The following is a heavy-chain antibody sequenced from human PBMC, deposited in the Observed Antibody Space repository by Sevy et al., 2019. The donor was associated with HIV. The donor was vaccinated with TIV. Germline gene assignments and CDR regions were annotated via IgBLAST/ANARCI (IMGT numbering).Heavy chain of an antibody. CDR2: IDWDDDK. J-gene: IGHJ4*02. V-gene: IGHV2-70*01. CDR1: GFSLSTSKLC. D-gene: IGHD2-8*01. CDR3: ARIGGSREWGYCFEY. Sequence: SGPTLVKPTQTLTLTCTFSGFSLSTSKLCVSWIRQPPGKALEWLALIDWDDDKYYSTSLKTRLTISKDTSKNQVVLTMTNMDPVDTATYYSARIGGSREWGYCFEYWGQGTLVTVSS.